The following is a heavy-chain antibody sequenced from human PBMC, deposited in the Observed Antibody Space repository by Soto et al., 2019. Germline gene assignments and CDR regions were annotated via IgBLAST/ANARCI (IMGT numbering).Heavy chain of an antibody. CDR3: ARGLITGSHYSGGWYYFDS. V-gene: IGHV4-34*01. CDR2: INDSGSA. D-gene: IGHD6-19*01. Sequence: SETLSLTCAVYGESFSGYIWTWIRQTPGKGLQWIGQINDSGSASYNPSLKSRVTISVHTSNSQFSLELSSVTAADTAVYYCARGLITGSHYSGGWYYFDSWGQGTQVTVSS. J-gene: IGHJ4*02. CDR1: GESFSGYI.